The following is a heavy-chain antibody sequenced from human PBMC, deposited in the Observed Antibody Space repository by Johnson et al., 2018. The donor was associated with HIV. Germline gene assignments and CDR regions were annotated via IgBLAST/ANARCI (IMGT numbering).Heavy chain of an antibody. J-gene: IGHJ3*02. CDR2: ISYDGSNK. CDR3: ANPTGSDAFDI. Sequence: QVQLVESGGGWVQPGGSLRLSCAASGFTFSSYAMHWVRQAPGKGLEWVAVISYDGSNKYYADSVKGRFTISRDNPKNTLYLQMNSLRAEDTAVYYCANPTGSDAFDIWGQGTMVTVSS. V-gene: IGHV3-30-3*01. CDR1: GFTFSSYA. D-gene: IGHD1-1*01.